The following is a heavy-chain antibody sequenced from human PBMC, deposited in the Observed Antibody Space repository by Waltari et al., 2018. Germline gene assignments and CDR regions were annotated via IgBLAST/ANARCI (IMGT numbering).Heavy chain of an antibody. V-gene: IGHV4-4*07. J-gene: IGHJ5*02. Sequence: QVQLQESGPGLVKPSATLSLTCTVSGGSIRSYYWSWIRQPAGKGLEWIGRIYTSGSANYNPSLKSRVTMSVDTSKNQFSLKLSSVTAADTAVYYCARDRFDFWSGYRKNWFDPWGQGTLVTVSS. CDR2: IYTSGSA. D-gene: IGHD3-3*01. CDR1: GGSIRSYY. CDR3: ARDRFDFWSGYRKNWFDP.